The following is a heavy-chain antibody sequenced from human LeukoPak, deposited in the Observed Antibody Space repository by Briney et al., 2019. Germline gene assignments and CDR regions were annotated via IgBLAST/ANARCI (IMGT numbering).Heavy chain of an antibody. CDR1: GLTFSSYA. J-gene: IGHJ4*02. D-gene: IGHD1-26*01. V-gene: IGHV3-23*01. CDR2: ISGSGGST. Sequence: GGSLRLSCAASGLTFSSYAMSWVRQAPGKGLEWVSGISGSGGSTYSADSVKGRFTISRDNSKNTLYLQMNSLRAEDTAVYYCAKVRRSYSSLYYFDYWGQGTLVTVSS. CDR3: AKVRRSYSSLYYFDY.